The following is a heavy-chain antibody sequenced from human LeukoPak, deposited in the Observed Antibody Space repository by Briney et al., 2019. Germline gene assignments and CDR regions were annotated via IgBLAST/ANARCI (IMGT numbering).Heavy chain of an antibody. CDR3: ARVRRLLWFGEPII. CDR1: GGSISSGDYY. Sequence: SETLSLTCTVSGGSISSGDYYWSWIRQPPGKGLEWIGYIYYSGSTYYNPSLKSRVTISVDTSKNQFSLKLSSVTAADTAVYYCARVRRLLWFGEPIIWGQGTMVTVSS. CDR2: IYYSGST. D-gene: IGHD3-10*01. J-gene: IGHJ3*02. V-gene: IGHV4-30-4*08.